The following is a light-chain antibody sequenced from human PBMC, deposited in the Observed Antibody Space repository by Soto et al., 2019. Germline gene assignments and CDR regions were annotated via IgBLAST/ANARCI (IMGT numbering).Light chain of an antibody. CDR2: EAT. J-gene: IGLJ2*01. Sequence: QSVLTQPASVSGSPGQSITISCTGTSSDIGSYNLVSWYQQHPGSAPKVLIYEATKRPSGISNRFSGSRSGNTASLTIAGLQAEDEADYYCSSYAGSSSLVFGGGTKLTVL. CDR3: SSYAGSSSLV. CDR1: SSDIGSYNL. V-gene: IGLV2-23*01.